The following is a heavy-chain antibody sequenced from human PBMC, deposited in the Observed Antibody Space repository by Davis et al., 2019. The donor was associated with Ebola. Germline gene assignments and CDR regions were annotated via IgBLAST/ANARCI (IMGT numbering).Heavy chain of an antibody. V-gene: IGHV5-51*01. D-gene: IGHD3-22*01. CDR2: IYPGDSDT. CDR1: GSSLTSSW. CDR3: ARLAYYYDSSGYHRGAFDI. J-gene: IGHJ3*02. Sequence: GGSLRLSFKVSGSSLTSSWIGWLRQMPGKGLEWMGIIYPGDSDTRYSPSFQGQVTIPADKSISTAYLQGSSLKASETAMYYCARLAYYYDSSGYHRGAFDIWGQGTMVTVSS.